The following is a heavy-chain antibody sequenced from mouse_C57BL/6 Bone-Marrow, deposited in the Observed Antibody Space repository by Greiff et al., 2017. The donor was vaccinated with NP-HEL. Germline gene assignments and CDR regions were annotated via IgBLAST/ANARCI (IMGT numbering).Heavy chain of an antibody. CDR3: ARCVYSNYFRVDV. Sequence: VQLQQSVAELVRPGASVKLSCTASGFNIKNTYMHWVKQRPEQGLEWIGRIDPANGNTKYAPKFQGKATITADTSSNTAYLQLSSLTSEDTAICYCARCVYSNYFRVDVWGTGTTVTVSS. CDR1: GFNIKNTY. V-gene: IGHV14-3*01. D-gene: IGHD2-5*01. J-gene: IGHJ1*03. CDR2: IDPANGNT.